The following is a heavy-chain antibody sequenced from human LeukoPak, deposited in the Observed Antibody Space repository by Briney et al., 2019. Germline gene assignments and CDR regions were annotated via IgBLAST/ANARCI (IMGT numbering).Heavy chain of an antibody. CDR3: ASLNLIVAPTLS. D-gene: IGHD3-16*02. J-gene: IGHJ5*02. V-gene: IGHV3-73*01. CDR2: IRSKANSYAT. CDR1: GFGFSGSA. Sequence: GGSLRLSCAASGFGFSGSAMHWVRQASGKGLEWVGRIRSKANSYATTYAASVNGRFTISREDSKNTAYLQMNSLQTEDTAVYYCASLNLIVAPTLSWGQGTLVTVSS.